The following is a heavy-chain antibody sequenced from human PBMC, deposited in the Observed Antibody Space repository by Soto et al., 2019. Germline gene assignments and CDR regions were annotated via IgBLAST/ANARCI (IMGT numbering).Heavy chain of an antibody. CDR2: IIPIFGTA. V-gene: IGHV1-69*06. CDR1: GGTFSSYA. Sequence: QVQLVQSGAEVKKPGSSVKVSCKASGGTFSSYAISWVRQAPGQGLEWMGGIIPIFGTANYAQKFQGRVTITADKSTSTAYMEVSRLRSEDTAVYYCASGIWGYSLSFMDVWGQGTTVTVSS. D-gene: IGHD5-18*01. J-gene: IGHJ6*02. CDR3: ASGIWGYSLSFMDV.